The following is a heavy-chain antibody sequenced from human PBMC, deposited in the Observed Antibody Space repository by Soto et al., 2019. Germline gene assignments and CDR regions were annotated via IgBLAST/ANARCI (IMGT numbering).Heavy chain of an antibody. CDR2: IYYSGST. J-gene: IGHJ4*02. CDR3: ARVSLTYYFDY. D-gene: IGHD7-27*01. CDR1: GGSISSGDYY. Sequence: SETLSLTCTVSGGSISSGDYYWSWIRQPPGKGLEWIGYIYYSGSTYYNPSLKSRVTISVDTSKNQFSLKLSSVTAADTAVYYCARVSLTYYFDYWGQGTLVTVSS. V-gene: IGHV4-30-4*01.